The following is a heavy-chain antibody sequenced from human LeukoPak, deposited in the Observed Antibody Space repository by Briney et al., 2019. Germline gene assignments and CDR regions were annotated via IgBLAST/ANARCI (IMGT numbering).Heavy chain of an antibody. CDR1: GFTFSNYW. D-gene: IGHD3-22*01. J-gene: IGHJ1*01. CDR2: IKSDGST. V-gene: IGHV3-74*01. Sequence: PGGSLRLYCAASGFTFSNYWMNWVRHAPGKGLVWVSRIKSDGSTNYADSVKRRFTISRDNAKNTVSLQMNSLRAEDTGVYYCARAPSEIGGYYPEYFRHWGQGTLVTVSS. CDR3: ARAPSEIGGYYPEYFRH.